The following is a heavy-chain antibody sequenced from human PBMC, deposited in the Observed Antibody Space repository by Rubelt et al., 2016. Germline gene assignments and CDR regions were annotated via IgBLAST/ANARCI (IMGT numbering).Heavy chain of an antibody. CDR3: AKNREVKDGYKYFDS. Sequence: EVQLLESGGDLVQPGGSLTLSCAASGFIFNNFAMSWVRQPPGRGLEWVYSIFGGGGTANSADSVKGRFTISRDNSKNTLFLQMNSLRAEDTAIYYGAKNREVKDGYKYFDSWGQGTLVTVS. D-gene: IGHD5-24*01. CDR2: IFGGGGTA. V-gene: IGHV3-23*01. CDR1: GFIFNNFA. J-gene: IGHJ4*02.